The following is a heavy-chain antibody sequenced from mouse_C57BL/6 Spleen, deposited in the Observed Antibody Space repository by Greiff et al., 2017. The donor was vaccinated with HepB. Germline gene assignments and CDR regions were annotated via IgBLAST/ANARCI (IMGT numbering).Heavy chain of an antibody. CDR3: AINLITTVVATDYYAMDY. CDR2: IWGDGST. D-gene: IGHD1-1*01. CDR1: GFSLTSYG. Sequence: QVQLQQSGPGLVAPSQSLSITCTVSGFSLTSYGVSWVRQPPGKGLEWLGVIWGDGSTNYHSALISRLSISKDNSKSQVFLKLNSLQTDDTATYYCAINLITTVVATDYYAMDYWGQGTSVTVSS. V-gene: IGHV2-3*01. J-gene: IGHJ4*01.